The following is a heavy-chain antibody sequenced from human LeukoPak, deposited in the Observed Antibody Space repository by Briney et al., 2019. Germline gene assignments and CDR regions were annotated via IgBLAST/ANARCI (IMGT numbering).Heavy chain of an antibody. Sequence: PGGSLRLSCAASGFTFSSYAMSWVRQAPGKGLEWVSVISGSGGSTHYADSVKGRFTISRDNSKNTLYLQMSSLRAEDTAVYYCARDRLYSSGWNYFDYWGQGTLVTVSS. V-gene: IGHV3-23*01. D-gene: IGHD6-19*01. CDR1: GFTFSSYA. J-gene: IGHJ4*02. CDR3: ARDRLYSSGWNYFDY. CDR2: ISGSGGST.